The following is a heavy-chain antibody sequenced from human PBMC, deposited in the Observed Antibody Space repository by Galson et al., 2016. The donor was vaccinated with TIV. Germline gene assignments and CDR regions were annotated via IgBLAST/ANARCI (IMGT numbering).Heavy chain of an antibody. CDR2: IYPGDSET. V-gene: IGHV5-51*03. D-gene: IGHD3-22*01. CDR1: GFTFTRHW. J-gene: IGHJ3*02. Sequence: QSGAEVKKPGESLKISCKGSGFTFTRHWIGWVRQMPGKGLEWTGIIYPGDSETRYSPTFQGQVTISADKSISTAYRQWTSLKASDTAMYYCARSRIESSGYGPDAFDIWGQGTMVTMSS. CDR3: ARSRIESSGYGPDAFDI.